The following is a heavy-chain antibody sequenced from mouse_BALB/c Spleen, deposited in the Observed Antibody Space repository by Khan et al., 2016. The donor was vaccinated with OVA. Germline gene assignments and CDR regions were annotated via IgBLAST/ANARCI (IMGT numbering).Heavy chain of an antibody. D-gene: IGHD1-1*01. V-gene: IGHV2-9*02. CDR3: ARPYYGSACFAY. J-gene: IGHJ3*01. CDR2: IWAGGST. Sequence: VELVESGPGLVAPSQSLSITCTVSGFSLTNYGVHWVRQPPREGLEWLGVIWAGGSTNYNSALMSRLSISKDKSKSQVFLKMNSLQTNDTAMYYCARPYYGSACFAYWGQGTLVTVSA. CDR1: GFSLTNYG.